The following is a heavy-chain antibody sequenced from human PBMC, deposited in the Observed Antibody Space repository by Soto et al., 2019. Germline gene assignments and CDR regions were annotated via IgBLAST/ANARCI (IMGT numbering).Heavy chain of an antibody. V-gene: IGHV3-30-3*01. J-gene: IGHJ6*02. CDR3: AKEHIPGEGKGIDV. CDR1: GFSFNTYA. CDR2: ITYSGDNT. Sequence: VQLVESGGGVVPPGRSLRLSCSASGFSFNTYAVHWVRQAPGKGLGWLAVITYSGDNTYYADSVRRRFTISRNNYGNTVYLQKNSLTGEETAVYYCAKEHIPGEGKGIDVWCHGTTVSVS. D-gene: IGHD2-2*02.